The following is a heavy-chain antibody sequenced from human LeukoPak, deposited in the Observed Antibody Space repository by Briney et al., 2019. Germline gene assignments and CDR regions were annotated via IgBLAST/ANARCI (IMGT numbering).Heavy chain of an antibody. D-gene: IGHD2-2*01. CDR2: IYYSGST. V-gene: IGHV4-39*07. CDR3: ARGKNQLFFDY. CDR1: GDSINNNNYY. J-gene: IGHJ4*02. Sequence: SETLSLTCTVSGDSINNNNYYWGWIRQPPGKGLEWIGSIYYSGSTYYNPSLKSRVTISVDTSKNQFSLKLSSVTAADTAVYYCARGKNQLFFDYWGQGTLVTVSS.